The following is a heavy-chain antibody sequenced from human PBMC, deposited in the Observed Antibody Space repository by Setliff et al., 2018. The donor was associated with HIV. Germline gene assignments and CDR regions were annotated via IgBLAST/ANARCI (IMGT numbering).Heavy chain of an antibody. CDR3: AKGSGYYSTDAFDI. Sequence: PGGSLRLSCAASGFSFSNFWMQWVRQAPREGLVWVSRINGDGSSTTYADSVKGRFTISRDNAKNTLYLQMNSLRAEDTAVYYCAKGSGYYSTDAFDIWGQGTMVTVSS. V-gene: IGHV3-74*01. D-gene: IGHD3-22*01. CDR1: GFSFSNFW. CDR2: INGDGSST. J-gene: IGHJ3*02.